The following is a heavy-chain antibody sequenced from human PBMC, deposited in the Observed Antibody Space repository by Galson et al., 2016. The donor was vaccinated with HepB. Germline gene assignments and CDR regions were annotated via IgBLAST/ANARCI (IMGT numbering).Heavy chain of an antibody. CDR2: ISWYSGYI. CDR1: GFGFNKYD. V-gene: IGHV3-9*01. CDR3: ARGMYCGGGRCGPGGSGFDY. Sequence: SLRLSCAASGFGFNKYDMQWVRRVPGKGLEWVSGISWYSGYIVYADSVRGRFTISRDNAGNSLYLQMNSLRTDDTALYYCARGMYCGGGRCGPGGSGFDYWGQGVLVTVSS. D-gene: IGHD2-15*01. J-gene: IGHJ4*02.